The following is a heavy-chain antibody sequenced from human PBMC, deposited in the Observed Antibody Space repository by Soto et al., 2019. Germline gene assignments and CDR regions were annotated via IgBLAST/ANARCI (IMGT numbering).Heavy chain of an antibody. CDR1: GFTFSSYS. D-gene: IGHD2-15*01. Sequence: GGSLRLSCAASGFTFSSYSMNWVRQAPGKGLEWVSSISSSSSYIYYADSVKGRFTISRDNAENSLYLQMNSLRAEDTAVYYCARVLCSGGSCGWFDPWGQGTLVTVSS. CDR3: ARVLCSGGSCGWFDP. J-gene: IGHJ5*02. CDR2: ISSSSSYI. V-gene: IGHV3-21*01.